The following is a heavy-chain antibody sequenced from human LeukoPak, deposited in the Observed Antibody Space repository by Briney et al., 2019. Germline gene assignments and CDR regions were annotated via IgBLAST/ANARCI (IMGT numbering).Heavy chain of an antibody. V-gene: IGHV4-30-2*01. CDR2: IYHSGST. CDR3: ARGMTTVTTYDY. CDR1: GGSISSGGYY. Sequence: SETLSLTCTVSGGSISSGGYYWSWIRQPPGKGLEWIGYIYHSGSTYYNPSLKSRVTISVDTSKNQFSLKLSSVTAADTAVYYCARGMTTVTTYDYWGQGTLVTVSS. D-gene: IGHD4-17*01. J-gene: IGHJ4*02.